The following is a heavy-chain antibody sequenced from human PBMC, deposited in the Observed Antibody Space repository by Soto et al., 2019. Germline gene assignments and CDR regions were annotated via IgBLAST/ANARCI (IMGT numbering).Heavy chain of an antibody. CDR3: ASFPYYYDSSGYHGYGMDV. CDR2: INHSGST. Sequence: SETLSLTCAVYGGSFSGYYWSWIRQPPGKGLEWIGEINHSGSTNYNPSLKSRVTISVDTSKNQFSLKLSSVTAADTAVYYCASFPYYYDSSGYHGYGMDVWGQGTTVTVSS. CDR1: GGSFSGYY. J-gene: IGHJ6*02. D-gene: IGHD3-22*01. V-gene: IGHV4-34*01.